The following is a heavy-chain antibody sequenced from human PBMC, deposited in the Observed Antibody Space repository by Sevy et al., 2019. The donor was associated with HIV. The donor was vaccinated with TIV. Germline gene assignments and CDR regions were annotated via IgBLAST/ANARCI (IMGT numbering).Heavy chain of an antibody. D-gene: IGHD3-22*01. CDR2: ISSSSSTI. J-gene: IGHJ4*02. V-gene: IGHV3-48*02. Sequence: GGSLRLSCAASGFTFSTYSMNWVRQAPGKGLEWVSYISSSSSTIYYADSVKGRFTISRDNAKNSLYPQMNSLRDEDTAVYYCARDLGYYYDRSGYYGPYDYWGQGTLVTVSS. CDR3: ARDLGYYYDRSGYYGPYDY. CDR1: GFTFSTYS.